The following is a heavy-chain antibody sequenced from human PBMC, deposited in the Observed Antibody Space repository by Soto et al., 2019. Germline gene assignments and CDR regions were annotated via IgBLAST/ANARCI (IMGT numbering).Heavy chain of an antibody. D-gene: IGHD6-13*01. J-gene: IGHJ4*02. CDR3: ARGFSAGKGSTPDF. CDR1: GFTFSSFA. Sequence: GGSLRLSCAASGFTFSSFAMSWVRQAPGKGLDWVSAISGSGGSTYSADSVKGRFTISRDNSKNTLYLQMSSLRAEDTAVYYCARGFSAGKGSTPDFWGQGSLVTFSS. CDR2: ISGSGGST. V-gene: IGHV3-23*01.